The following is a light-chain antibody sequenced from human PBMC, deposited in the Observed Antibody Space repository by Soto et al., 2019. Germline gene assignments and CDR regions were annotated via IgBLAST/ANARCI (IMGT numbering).Light chain of an antibody. CDR2: LGS. CDR3: MQALHTPFT. V-gene: IGKV2-28*01. J-gene: IGKJ3*01. Sequence: DIVMTQSPLSLHVTPGEPASISCRSSQSLLHSNGYNYLDWYLQKPGQSPQLLIYLGSSRASGVPDRFSGSGAATDFTLKSSRVEAEDVGVYYCMQALHTPFTFGPGTKVDI. CDR1: QSLLHSNGYNY.